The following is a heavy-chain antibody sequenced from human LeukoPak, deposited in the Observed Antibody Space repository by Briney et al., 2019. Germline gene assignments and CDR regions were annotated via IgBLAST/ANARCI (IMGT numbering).Heavy chain of an antibody. CDR2: LKQDGSEK. CDR1: GFTFSSYW. J-gene: IGHJ4*02. CDR3: ARDQRITIFGVVKNSIDY. V-gene: IGHV3-7*01. Sequence: PGGSLRLSCAASGFTFSSYWMSWVRQAPGMGLEWVANLKQDGSEKYYVDSVKGRFTISRDNAKNSLYLQMNSLRAEDTAVYYCARDQRITIFGVVKNSIDYWGQGTLVTVSS. D-gene: IGHD3-3*01.